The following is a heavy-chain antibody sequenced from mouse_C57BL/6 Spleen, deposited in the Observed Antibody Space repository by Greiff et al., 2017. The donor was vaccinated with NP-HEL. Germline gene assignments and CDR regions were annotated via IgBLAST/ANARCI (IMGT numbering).Heavy chain of an antibody. Sequence: EVQLQQSGPVLVKPGASVKMSCKASGYTFTDYYMNWVKQSHGKSLEWIGVINPYNGGTSYNQKFKGKATLTVDKSSSTAYMELNSLTSEDSAVYYCARDGYDGGAWFAYWGQGTLVTVSA. CDR2: INPYNGGT. CDR1: GYTFTDYY. V-gene: IGHV1-19*01. D-gene: IGHD2-2*01. CDR3: ARDGYDGGAWFAY. J-gene: IGHJ3*01.